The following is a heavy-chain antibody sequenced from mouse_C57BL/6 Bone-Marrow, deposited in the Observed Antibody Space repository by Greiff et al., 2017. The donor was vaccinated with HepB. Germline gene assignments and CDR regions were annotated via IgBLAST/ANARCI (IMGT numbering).Heavy chain of an antibody. CDR2: ISSGGDYI. Sequence: EVQGVESGEGLVKPGGSLKLSCAASGFTFSSYAMSWVRQTPEKRLEWVAYISSGGDYIYYADTVKGRFTISRDNARNTLYLQMSSLKSEDTAMYYCTRGYYYGSSPFDYWGQGTTLTVSS. J-gene: IGHJ2*01. V-gene: IGHV5-9-1*02. CDR1: GFTFSSYA. CDR3: TRGYYYGSSPFDY. D-gene: IGHD1-1*01.